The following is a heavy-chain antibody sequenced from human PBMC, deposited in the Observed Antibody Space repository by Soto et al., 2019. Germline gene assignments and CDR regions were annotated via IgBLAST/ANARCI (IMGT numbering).Heavy chain of an antibody. J-gene: IGHJ4*02. CDR2: INHSGST. V-gene: IGHV4-34*01. D-gene: IGHD4-4*01. Sequence: QVQLQQWGAGLLKPSETLSLTCAVYGGSFSGYYWTWIRQPPGTGLEWIGEINHSGSTNYNPSLKSRVTIPLDTSKNQFSLKRASVTAADPAVYYCARDTVTGLFDYWGQGTLVTVSS. CDR1: GGSFSGYY. CDR3: ARDTVTGLFDY.